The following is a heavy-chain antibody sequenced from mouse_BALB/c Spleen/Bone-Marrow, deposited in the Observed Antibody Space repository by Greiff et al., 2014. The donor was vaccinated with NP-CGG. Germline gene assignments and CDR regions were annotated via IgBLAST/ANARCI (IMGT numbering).Heavy chain of an antibody. V-gene: IGHV1-54*01. D-gene: IGHD3-2*01. CDR2: INPGSGGA. Sequence: VQLQESGAELVRPGTSVKVSCKASGYAFTNYLIEWVKQRPVQGLEWIGVINPGSGGANYNAKFKGKATLTADKSSSTAYMQLNSLTSDDSAVYFCAREWTARAVDYWGQGTTPTVSS. J-gene: IGHJ2*01. CDR1: GYAFTNYL. CDR3: AREWTARAVDY.